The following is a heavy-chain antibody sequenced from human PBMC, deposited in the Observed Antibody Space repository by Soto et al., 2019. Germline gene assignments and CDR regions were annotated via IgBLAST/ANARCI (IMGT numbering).Heavy chain of an antibody. Sequence: EVQLLESGGGLVQPGGSLRVSCAASGFTFRSYGMTWVRQAPGKGLEWVSGISGSGETKYYADSVRGRFSISRDNSKNTLSLEMNSLRADDTGLYYCAISTGGFGGLFVVPSDYWGQGTLVTVSS. CDR2: ISGSGETK. J-gene: IGHJ4*02. CDR1: GFTFRSYG. CDR3: AISTGGFGGLFVVPSDY. V-gene: IGHV3-23*01. D-gene: IGHD3-16*02.